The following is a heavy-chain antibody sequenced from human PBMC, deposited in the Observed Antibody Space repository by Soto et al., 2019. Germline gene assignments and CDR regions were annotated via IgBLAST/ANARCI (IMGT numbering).Heavy chain of an antibody. D-gene: IGHD2-15*01. V-gene: IGHV1-18*01. CDR1: GYTFTEYG. J-gene: IGHJ4*02. CDR2: ISPYNGNT. CDR3: ACEYCSGGSCYGPDY. Sequence: ASVKVSCKASGYTFTEYGVSWVRQAPGQGFEWMGWISPYNGNTYYAQRLQGRVTMTTDTSTSTAYMELKSLRSDDTAVYYCACEYCSGGSCYGPDYWGQGTLVTVAS.